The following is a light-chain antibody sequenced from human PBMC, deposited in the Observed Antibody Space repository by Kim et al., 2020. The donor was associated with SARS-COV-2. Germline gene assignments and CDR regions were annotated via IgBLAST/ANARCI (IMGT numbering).Light chain of an antibody. J-gene: IGKJ2*01. Sequence: DIQMTQSPSSLSAAVGDRVTITCRATQNIRRNLNWYQQKPGKAPNLLIYATSSLQGGVPSRFSGGGSGTDFTLTINNLQPEDFAAYYCRQTYSTPYTFGQGTKLEI. CDR1: QNIRRN. CDR2: ATS. V-gene: IGKV1-39*01. CDR3: RQTYSTPYT.